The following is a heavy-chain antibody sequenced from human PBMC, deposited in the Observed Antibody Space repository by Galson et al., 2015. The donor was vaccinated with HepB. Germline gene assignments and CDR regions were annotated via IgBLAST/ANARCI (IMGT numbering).Heavy chain of an antibody. Sequence: SLRLSCAASGFNFGTYAMNWVRQAPGKGLEWVAVISYDGSNKHYGDSLKGRFTISRDNSKNTLYLQMNSLRAEDTAIYHCARARKGDAFDIWGQGTMVIVSS. CDR1: GFNFGTYA. J-gene: IGHJ3*02. CDR3: ARARKGDAFDI. V-gene: IGHV3-30-3*01. CDR2: ISYDGSNK.